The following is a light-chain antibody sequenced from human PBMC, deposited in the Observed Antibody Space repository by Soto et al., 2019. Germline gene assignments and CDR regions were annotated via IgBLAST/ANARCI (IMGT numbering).Light chain of an antibody. V-gene: IGLV1-44*01. CDR1: TSNVGSNA. CDR3: AAWDDSVNGPL. Sequence: QSALTQPPSASGTPGQRVSIPCSGTTSNVGSNAVNWYQQVPGTAPKLLIYSNNQRPSGVPDRFSGSKSGTSASLAISGLRSEDEADYHCAAWDDSVNGPLFGGGTKLTVL. J-gene: IGLJ2*01. CDR2: SNN.